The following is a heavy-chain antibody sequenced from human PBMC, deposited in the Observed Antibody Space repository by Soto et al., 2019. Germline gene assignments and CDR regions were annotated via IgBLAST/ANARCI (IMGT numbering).Heavy chain of an antibody. D-gene: IGHD6-25*01. CDR1: GFSFRSYA. V-gene: IGHV3-23*01. Sequence: EVQLLESGGALVQPGGSLRRSCVGSGFSFRSYAMTLVRQAPGKGLELVATVTDIDSGGTTYYADSVTSRFPISRDSCRSKVFLQITGLRADDTVLYYCAKDTVVRLTSYGMDVCGQATAVTVSS. CDR2: VTDIDSGGTT. J-gene: IGHJ6*02. CDR3: AKDTVVRLTSYGMDV.